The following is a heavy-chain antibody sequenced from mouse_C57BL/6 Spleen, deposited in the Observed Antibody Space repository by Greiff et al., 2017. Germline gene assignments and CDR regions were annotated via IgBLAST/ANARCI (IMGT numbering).Heavy chain of an antibody. D-gene: IGHD2-4*01. CDR1: GFTFSDYY. V-gene: IGHV5-16*01. CDR2: INYDGSST. J-gene: IGHJ3*01. CDR3: ARGGLYYDYDEGFAY. Sequence: EVKLVESEGGLVQPGSSMKLSCTASGFTFSDYYMAWVRQVPEKGLEWVANINYDGSSTYYLDSLKSRFIISRDNAKNILYLQMSSLKSEDTATYYCARGGLYYDYDEGFAYWGQGTLVTVSA.